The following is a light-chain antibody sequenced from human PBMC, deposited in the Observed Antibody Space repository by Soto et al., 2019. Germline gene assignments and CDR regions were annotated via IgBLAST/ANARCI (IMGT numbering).Light chain of an antibody. CDR1: QKISGY. Sequence: DIVLTQSPATLSLSPGQRATLSCRASQKISGYLAWYQQKPGQAPRLLIYDASNRATGIPARFSGSGSGTDFTLTISSLEPEDFAVYYCQQRSNWPPITFGQGTRLEIK. J-gene: IGKJ5*01. CDR2: DAS. V-gene: IGKV3-11*01. CDR3: QQRSNWPPIT.